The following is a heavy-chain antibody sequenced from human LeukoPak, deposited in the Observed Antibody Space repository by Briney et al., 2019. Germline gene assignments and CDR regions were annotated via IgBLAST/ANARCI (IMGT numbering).Heavy chain of an antibody. CDR2: IWHSGTT. J-gene: IGHJ5*02. Sequence: SGTLSLTCTVSGGSISSSTYYWGWVRQPPGMGPEWIGSIWHSGTTYYNPSLKSRVTMSVDTSKNQFSLKLTSVTAADTAVYYCARHTRVRDGYNLYCFDPWGQGTLVTVSS. CDR1: GGSISSSTYY. D-gene: IGHD5-24*01. CDR3: ARHTRVRDGYNLYCFDP. V-gene: IGHV4-39*01.